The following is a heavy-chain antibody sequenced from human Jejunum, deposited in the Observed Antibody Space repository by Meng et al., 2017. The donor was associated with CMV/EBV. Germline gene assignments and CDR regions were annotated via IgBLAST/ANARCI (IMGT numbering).Heavy chain of an antibody. Sequence: CGLTFSDDALAWVGQAPGKGLEWVSGIYGGGGSTHYADSVRGRFVISRDNSKSTLYLQVNSLRADDTAVYYCAKSHSSSSGSFNYWGQGILVTVSS. V-gene: IGHV3-23*03. CDR3: AKSHSSSSGSFNY. CDR2: IYGGGGST. CDR1: GLTFSDDA. J-gene: IGHJ4*02. D-gene: IGHD6-6*01.